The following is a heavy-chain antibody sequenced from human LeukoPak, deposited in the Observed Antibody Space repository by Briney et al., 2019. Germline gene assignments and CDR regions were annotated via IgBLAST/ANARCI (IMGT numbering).Heavy chain of an antibody. CDR3: ARLEGGVIVDY. J-gene: IGHJ4*02. D-gene: IGHD3-16*02. Sequence: GESLRISSKGSGXSFTSYWITWVRQMPGKGLEWMRSIDPSESYTTYSASFQGHVTISADKSPTPAYLQWSSLKASDTAMYYCARLEGGVIVDYWGQGTLVTVSS. CDR2: IDPSESYT. V-gene: IGHV5-10-1*01. CDR1: GXSFTSYW.